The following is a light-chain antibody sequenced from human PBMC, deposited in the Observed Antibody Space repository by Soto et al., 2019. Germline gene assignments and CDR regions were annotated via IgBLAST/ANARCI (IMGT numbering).Light chain of an antibody. J-gene: IGKJ2*01. CDR1: QSINIY. CDR3: QQSYRSPYT. Sequence: IQMTQSPSSLPASVGDSVTVTCRASQSINIYLNWYQQKPGKAPTLLIYGASSLQSGVPSRFTGGGSRTDFTLTISSLQPEDFATYYCQQSYRSPYTFGQGTKLVIK. V-gene: IGKV1-39*01. CDR2: GAS.